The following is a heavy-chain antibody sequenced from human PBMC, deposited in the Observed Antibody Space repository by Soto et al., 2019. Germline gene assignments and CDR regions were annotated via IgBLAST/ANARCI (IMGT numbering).Heavy chain of an antibody. CDR2: IYYSGST. D-gene: IGHD1-26*01. V-gene: IGHV4-59*11. J-gene: IGHJ4*02. Sequence: SETLSLTCTVSGGYISSHYWSRILQPPGKGLEWIGYIYYSGSTNYNPSLKSRVTISVDASKNQFSLKLSSVTAADTAVYYCAKGFGNYWAFDYWGQGTLVTVS. CDR1: GGYISSHY. CDR3: AKGFGNYWAFDY.